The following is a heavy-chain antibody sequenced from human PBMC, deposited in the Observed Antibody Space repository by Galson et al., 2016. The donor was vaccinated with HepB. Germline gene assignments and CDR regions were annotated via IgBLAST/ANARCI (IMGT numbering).Heavy chain of an antibody. J-gene: IGHJ6*02. CDR2: ISAYNGDT. Sequence: SVKVSCKASGYSYGINWVRQAPGQGLEWMGWISAYNGDTKYAQNFQERVTMTTDTSKNTAYMELRSMRSDDTDVYYGARGSYYGSGEPPGYYDYGMDVWGQGTTVTVSS. CDR1: GYSYG. D-gene: IGHD3-10*01. V-gene: IGHV1-18*01. CDR3: ARGSYYGSGEPPGYYDYGMDV.